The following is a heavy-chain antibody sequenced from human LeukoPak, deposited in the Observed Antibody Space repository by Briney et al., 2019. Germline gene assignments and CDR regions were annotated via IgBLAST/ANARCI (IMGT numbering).Heavy chain of an antibody. D-gene: IGHD3-16*01. J-gene: IGHJ6*03. CDR1: GSTYTRYV. CDR2: INAGNGNT. V-gene: IGHV1-3*03. CDR3: ARLGARAYYYYMDV. Sequence: SVKASCTASGSTYTRYVTHWVRQAPRHRLEWMGWINAGNGNTKYSQEFQGRVTITRNTSASTAYMELSSLRSEDMAVYYCARLGARAYYYYMDVWGKGTTATISS.